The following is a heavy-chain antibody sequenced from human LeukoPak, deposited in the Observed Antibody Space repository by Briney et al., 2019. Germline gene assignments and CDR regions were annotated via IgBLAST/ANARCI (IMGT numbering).Heavy chain of an antibody. D-gene: IGHD3-22*01. CDR2: INHSGST. CDR3: ARKAADSSGYYYEGYFDY. V-gene: IGHV4-34*01. CDR1: GGSFSGYY. J-gene: IGHJ4*02. Sequence: SETLSLTCAVYGGSFSGYYWSWIRQPPGKGLEWIGEINHSGSTNYNPSLKSRVTISVDTSKNQFSLKLSSVTVADTAVYYCARKAADSSGYYYEGYFDYWGQGTLVTVSS.